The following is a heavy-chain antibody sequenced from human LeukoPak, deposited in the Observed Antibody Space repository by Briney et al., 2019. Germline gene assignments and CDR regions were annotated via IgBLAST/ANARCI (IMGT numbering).Heavy chain of an antibody. D-gene: IGHD4-17*01. CDR3: AKDSPIYGDYGTPFDY. CDR2: ISYDGSNK. CDR1: GFTFSSYG. Sequence: GGSLRPSCAASGFTFSSYGMHWVRQAPGKGLEWVAVISYDGSNKYYADSVKGRFTISRDNSKNTLYLQMNSLRAEDTAVYYCAKDSPIYGDYGTPFDYWSQGTLVTVSS. V-gene: IGHV3-30*18. J-gene: IGHJ4*02.